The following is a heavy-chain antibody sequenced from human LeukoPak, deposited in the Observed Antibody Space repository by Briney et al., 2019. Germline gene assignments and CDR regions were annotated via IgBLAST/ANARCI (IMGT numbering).Heavy chain of an antibody. CDR2: INWNGGNT. V-gene: IGHV3-20*04. D-gene: IGHD4-11*01. CDR3: ARDKSNYFFDY. Sequence: RTGGSLRLSCAASGFTFDDYGMNWVRQAPGKGLEWVSGINWNGGNTDYADSVKGRFTISRDNAKKSLYLQMNSLRAEDTALYYCARDKSNYFFDYWGQGPLVTVSS. CDR1: GFTFDDYG. J-gene: IGHJ4*02.